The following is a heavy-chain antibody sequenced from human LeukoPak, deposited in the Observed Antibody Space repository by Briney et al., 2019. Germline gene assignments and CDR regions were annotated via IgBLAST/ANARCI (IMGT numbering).Heavy chain of an antibody. Sequence: ASVKVSCKASGFTITEYYMHWVRQAPGQGPEWMGWINPVSGGTDFAQKFQGRVTFSRDLSITTVYMDLRRLRFDDTAVYYCARDRSRVLDYWGQATVVTVSS. J-gene: IGHJ4*02. V-gene: IGHV1-2*02. CDR3: ARDRSRVLDY. CDR1: GFTITEYY. D-gene: IGHD3-3*01. CDR2: INPVSGGT.